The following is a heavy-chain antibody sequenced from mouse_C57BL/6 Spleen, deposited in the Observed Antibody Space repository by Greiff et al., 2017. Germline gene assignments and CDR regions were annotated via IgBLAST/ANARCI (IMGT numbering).Heavy chain of an antibody. CDR3: ARYPLYCGSYYYAMDY. CDR2: IRNKANGYTT. Sequence: EVQLVESGGGLVKPGGSLSLSCAASGFTFTDYYMSWVRQPPGKALEWLGFIRNKANGYTTEYSASVKGRFTISRDNSQSILYLQMNALRAEDSATYDCARYPLYCGSYYYAMDYWGQGTSVTVSS. J-gene: IGHJ4*01. CDR1: GFTFTDYY. D-gene: IGHD1-1*01. V-gene: IGHV7-3*01.